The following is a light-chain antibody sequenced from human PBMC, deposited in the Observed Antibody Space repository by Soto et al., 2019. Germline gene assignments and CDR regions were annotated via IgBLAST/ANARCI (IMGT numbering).Light chain of an antibody. CDR2: GAS. Sequence: EIVWTQSPATLSLSPGERATLSCRAIQSVSSSYLAWYQQKPGQAPRLLIYGASSRATGIPDRFSGSGSGTEFTLTISSLQPEDFAVYYCQQYDDSPITFGQGTRLEIK. CDR1: QSVSSSY. J-gene: IGKJ5*01. V-gene: IGKV3-20*01. CDR3: QQYDDSPIT.